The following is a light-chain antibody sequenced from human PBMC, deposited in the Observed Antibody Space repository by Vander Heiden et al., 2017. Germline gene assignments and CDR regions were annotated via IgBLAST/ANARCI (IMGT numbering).Light chain of an antibody. V-gene: IGKV4-1*01. Sequence: DIVMTQSPDSLAVSLGERATINCKSSQSVLYSSNNKNYLAWYQQKPGQPPKLLIYWASTRESGVPDRFSGSGSGTDFTLTISSLQAEDVAVYYWQQYDSTPVWTFGQGTKVEIK. CDR1: QSVLYSSNNKNY. J-gene: IGKJ1*01. CDR2: WAS. CDR3: QQYDSTPVWT.